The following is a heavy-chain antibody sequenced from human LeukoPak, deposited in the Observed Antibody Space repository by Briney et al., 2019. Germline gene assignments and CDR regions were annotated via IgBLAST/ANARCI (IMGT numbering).Heavy chain of an antibody. J-gene: IGHJ4*02. D-gene: IGHD3-22*01. CDR1: ADSISSRY. V-gene: IGHV4-59*11. CDR3: ANLHYVSSGSNFDY. CDR2: IQYSGTT. Sequence: SETLSLTCTVSADSISSRYCSWIRQPPGKGLEWIGYIQYSGTTNYNPSLKSRVTISVDTSKKQFSLKLKSVTAADTAVYYCANLHYVSSGSNFDYWGQGTLVTVSS.